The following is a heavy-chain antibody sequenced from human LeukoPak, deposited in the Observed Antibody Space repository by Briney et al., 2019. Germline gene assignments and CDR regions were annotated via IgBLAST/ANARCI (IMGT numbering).Heavy chain of an antibody. CDR1: GFTFSSYE. Sequence: GGPLRLSCAASGFTFSSYEMNWVRQAPGKGLEWVSYISSSGSTIYYADSVKGRFTISRDNAKNSLYLQMNSLRAEDTAVYYCASSPVVAGDFDYWGQGTLVTVSS. CDR2: ISSSGSTI. J-gene: IGHJ4*02. D-gene: IGHD2-15*01. V-gene: IGHV3-48*03. CDR3: ASSPVVAGDFDY.